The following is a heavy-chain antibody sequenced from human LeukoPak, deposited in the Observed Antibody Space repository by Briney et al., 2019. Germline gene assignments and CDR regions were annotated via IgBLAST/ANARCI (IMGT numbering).Heavy chain of an antibody. CDR1: GYTFTNYA. D-gene: IGHD6-13*01. V-gene: IGHV1-3*01. J-gene: IGHJ3*02. CDR2: INAGNGNT. CDR3: ARDHGSSKEDDAFDI. Sequence: ASVKVSCKASGYTFTNYAMHWVRQAPGQRLEWMGWINAGNGNTKYSQKLQGRVTITTDTSASTAYMELSSLRSEDTAVYYCARDHGSSKEDDAFDIWGQGTMVTVSS.